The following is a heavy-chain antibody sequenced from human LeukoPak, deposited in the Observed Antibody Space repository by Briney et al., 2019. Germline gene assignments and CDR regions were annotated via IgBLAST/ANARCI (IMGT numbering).Heavy chain of an antibody. CDR3: ARGVHVRMYDSNHNCFDP. J-gene: IGHJ5*02. CDR2: ISAYNGNT. D-gene: IGHD3-22*01. Sequence: ASVKVSCKASGYTFTSYGISWVRQAPGQGLEWMGWISAYNGNTNYAQKLQGRVTMTRDMSTSTVYMELSSLRSEDTAVYYCARGVHVRMYDSNHNCFDPWGQGTLVTVSS. V-gene: IGHV1-18*01. CDR1: GYTFTSYG.